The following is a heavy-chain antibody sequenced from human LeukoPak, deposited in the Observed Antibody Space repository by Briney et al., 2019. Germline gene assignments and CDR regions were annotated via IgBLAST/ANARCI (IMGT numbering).Heavy chain of an antibody. CDR2: ISSSSTI. CDR1: GFTVSSYS. CDR3: QYYYDSSGYWGSYYFDY. J-gene: IGHJ4*02. Sequence: PGGSLRLSCAASGFTVSSYSMNWVRQAPGKGLEWVSYISSSSTIYYADSVKGRFTISRDNAKNSLYLQMNSLRAEDTAVYYCQYYYDSSGYWGSYYFDYWGQGTLVTVSS. V-gene: IGHV3-48*01. D-gene: IGHD3-22*01.